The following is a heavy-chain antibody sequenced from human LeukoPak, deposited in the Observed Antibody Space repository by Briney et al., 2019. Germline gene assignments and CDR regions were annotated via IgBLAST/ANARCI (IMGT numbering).Heavy chain of an antibody. CDR1: GFTFSSYD. J-gene: IGHJ4*02. V-gene: IGHV3-13*01. CDR3: ARLSDSSGWYYFHY. D-gene: IGHD6-19*01. Sequence: PGGSLRLSCAASGFTFSSYDMHWVRQATGKGLEWVSAIGTAGDTYYPGSVKGRFTISRENAKNSLYLQMNSLRAGDTAVYYCARLSDSSGWYYFHYWGQGTLVTVSS. CDR2: IGTAGDT.